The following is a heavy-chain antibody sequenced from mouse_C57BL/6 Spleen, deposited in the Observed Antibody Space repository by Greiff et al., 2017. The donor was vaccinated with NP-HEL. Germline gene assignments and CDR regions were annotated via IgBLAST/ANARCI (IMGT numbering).Heavy chain of an antibody. J-gene: IGHJ2*01. CDR2: IYPGDGDT. V-gene: IGHV1-80*01. Sequence: QVQLQQSGAELVKPGASVKISCKASGYAFSSYWMNWVKQRPGKGLEWIGQIYPGDGDTNYNGKFKGKATLTADKSSSTAYMQLSSLTSEASAVYFCAREDYGSRFDYWGQGTTLTVSS. CDR3: AREDYGSRFDY. CDR1: GYAFSSYW. D-gene: IGHD1-1*01.